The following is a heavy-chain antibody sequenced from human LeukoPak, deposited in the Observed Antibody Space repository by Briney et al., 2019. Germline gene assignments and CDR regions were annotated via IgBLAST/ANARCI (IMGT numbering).Heavy chain of an antibody. Sequence: SETLSLTCAVYGGSFSGYYWSWIHQPPGKGLEWIVEINHSGSTNYNPSLKSRVTISVDTSKNQFSLKLSSVTAADTAVYYCARGPTLLTLWFGEPQLDPWGQGTLVTVSS. D-gene: IGHD3-10*01. CDR2: INHSGST. J-gene: IGHJ5*02. CDR3: ARGPTLLTLWFGEPQLDP. V-gene: IGHV4-34*01. CDR1: GGSFSGYY.